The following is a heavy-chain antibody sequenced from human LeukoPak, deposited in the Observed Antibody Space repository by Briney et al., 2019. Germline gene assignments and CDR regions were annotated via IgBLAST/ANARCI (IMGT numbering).Heavy chain of an antibody. D-gene: IGHD3-22*01. J-gene: IGHJ4*02. V-gene: IGHV1-8*01. CDR2: MNPNSGNT. Sequence: ASVKVSCKASGYTFTSYDINWVRQATGQGLEWMGWMNPNSGNTGYAQKFQGRVTMTRNTSISTAHMELSSLRSEDTAVYYCARTEYYYDSSGYLSRPFDYWGQGTLVTVSS. CDR1: GYTFTSYD. CDR3: ARTEYYYDSSGYLSRPFDY.